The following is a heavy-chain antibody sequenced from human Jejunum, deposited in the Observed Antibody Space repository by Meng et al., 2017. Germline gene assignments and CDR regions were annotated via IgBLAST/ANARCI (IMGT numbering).Heavy chain of an antibody. CDR3: AKDRVPDGVWTVDY. V-gene: IGHV3-23*01. J-gene: IGHJ4*01. CDR1: GFAFAGYT. CDR2: IIGATGDT. D-gene: IGHD2-8*02. Sequence: GGSLRLPCAVSGFAFAGYTMSWVRQAPGKGLEWVSGIIGATGDTYYADSVKGRFTISRDNSKSTLYLQMSSLSAEDTPVYYCAKDRVPDGVWTVDYWG.